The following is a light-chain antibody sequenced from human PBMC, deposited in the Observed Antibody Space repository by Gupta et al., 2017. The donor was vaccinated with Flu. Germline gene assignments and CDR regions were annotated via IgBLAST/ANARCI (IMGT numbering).Light chain of an antibody. Sequence: QKPGKAPNLLIYGASRVQGGVPSRFRGSGSGTEFTLTISSRQPEDFATYYCRQRDHTPRTFGQGTKLEI. CDR3: RQRDHTPRT. V-gene: IGKV1-39*01. CDR2: GAS. J-gene: IGKJ2*01.